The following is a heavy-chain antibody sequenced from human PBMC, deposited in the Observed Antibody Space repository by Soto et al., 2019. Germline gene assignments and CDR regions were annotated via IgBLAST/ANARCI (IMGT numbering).Heavy chain of an antibody. Sequence: SQPLSLTCALSGDSVSSNSAAWTWIRQSPSRGLEWLGRTYYRSKWYNDYAVSVKSRITINPDTSKNQFSLQLNSVTPEDTAVYYCARVVVVPINYGMDVWGQGTTVTVSS. D-gene: IGHD2-2*01. V-gene: IGHV6-1*01. CDR1: GDSVSSNSAA. CDR3: ARVVVVPINYGMDV. CDR2: TYYRSKWYN. J-gene: IGHJ6*02.